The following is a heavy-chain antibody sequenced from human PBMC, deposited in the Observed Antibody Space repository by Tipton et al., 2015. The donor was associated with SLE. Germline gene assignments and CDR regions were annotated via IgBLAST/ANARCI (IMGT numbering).Heavy chain of an antibody. J-gene: IGHJ4*02. Sequence: QSGPEVKKPGEPLKISCKASGYTFTTSWIAWVRQMPGKGLEWMGIIYPGDSDTRYRPSWKGQVVISVDKTMNAAYLQWSSLRASDTAIYYCARAPGGGNFQFDYWGQGTLVTVSS. V-gene: IGHV5-51*03. D-gene: IGHD4-23*01. CDR1: GYTFTTSW. CDR2: IYPGDSDT. CDR3: ARAPGGGNFQFDY.